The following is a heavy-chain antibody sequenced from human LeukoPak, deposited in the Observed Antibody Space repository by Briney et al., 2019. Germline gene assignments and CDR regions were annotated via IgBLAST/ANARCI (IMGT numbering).Heavy chain of an antibody. CDR3: ARDRYKWELSD. Sequence: SETLSLTCTVSGGSISSGSYYWSWIRQPAGKGLEWIGRIYTSGSTSYNPSLKSRVTISVDTSKNQFSLKLSSVTAADTAVYYCARDRYKWELSDWGQGTLVTVSS. D-gene: IGHD1-26*01. J-gene: IGHJ4*02. V-gene: IGHV4-61*02. CDR2: IYTSGST. CDR1: GGSISSGSYY.